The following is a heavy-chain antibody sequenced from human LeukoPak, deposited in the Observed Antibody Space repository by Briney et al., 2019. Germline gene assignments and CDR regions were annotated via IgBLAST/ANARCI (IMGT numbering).Heavy chain of an antibody. CDR3: AKYSGLGWSHFDY. CDR1: GFTFSSYA. J-gene: IGHJ4*02. Sequence: GGSLRLSCAASGFTFSSYAMSWVRQAPGKGLEWVSAISGSGGSTYYADSVKGRFTISRDNSKNTLYLQMNSLRAEGTAVYYCAKYSGLGWSHFDYWGQGTLVTVSS. D-gene: IGHD3-10*01. CDR2: ISGSGGST. V-gene: IGHV3-23*01.